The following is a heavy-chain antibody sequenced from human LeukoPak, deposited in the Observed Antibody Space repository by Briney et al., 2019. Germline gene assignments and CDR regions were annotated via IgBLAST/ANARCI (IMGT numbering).Heavy chain of an antibody. J-gene: IGHJ5*02. CDR2: IYYSGST. D-gene: IGHD2-2*02. Sequence: SETLSLTCAVYGGSFSGYYWSWIRQPPGKGPEWIGYIYYSGSTYYNPSLKSRVTISVDTSKNQFSLKLSSVTAADTAVYYCARDGCSSTSCYTYNWFDPWGQGTLVTVSS. CDR3: ARDGCSSTSCYTYNWFDP. V-gene: IGHV4-34*01. CDR1: GGSFSGYY.